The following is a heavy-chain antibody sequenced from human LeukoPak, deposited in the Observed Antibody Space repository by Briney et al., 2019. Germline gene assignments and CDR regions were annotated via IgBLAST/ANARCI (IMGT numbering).Heavy chain of an antibody. V-gene: IGHV3-23*01. CDR2: ISGSGGST. D-gene: IGHD3-3*01. Sequence: GGSLRLSCAPAGFTFSSYAMSWVRQALGKGLEWVSAISGSGGSTYYADSVKGRFTISRDNSKNTLYLQMNSLRAEDTAVYYCAKDQVLRFLEWLLEGVFDYWGQGTLVTVSS. CDR1: GFTFSSYA. CDR3: AKDQVLRFLEWLLEGVFDY. J-gene: IGHJ4*02.